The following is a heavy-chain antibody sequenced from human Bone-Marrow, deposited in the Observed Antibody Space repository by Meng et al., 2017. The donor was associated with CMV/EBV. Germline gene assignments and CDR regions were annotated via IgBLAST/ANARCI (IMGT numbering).Heavy chain of an antibody. Sequence: CAVYGGSFSDYYWSWIRKPPGKGLEWIGEINHSGSTNYNPSLKNRVTISVDTSKNQFSLKLSSVTAADTAVYYCARRRRYSGSYYGEWGQGTLVTVSS. J-gene: IGHJ4*02. CDR3: ARRRRYSGSYYGE. CDR1: GGSFSDYY. CDR2: INHSGST. V-gene: IGHV4-34*01. D-gene: IGHD1-26*01.